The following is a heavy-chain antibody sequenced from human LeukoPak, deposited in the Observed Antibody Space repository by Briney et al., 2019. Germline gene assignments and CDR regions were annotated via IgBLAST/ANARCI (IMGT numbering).Heavy chain of an antibody. CDR1: GYTFISYD. J-gene: IGHJ4*02. D-gene: IGHD3-10*01. CDR3: ARAIRVIRGTVQYHFDN. V-gene: IGHV1-8*01. Sequence: GALVKVSCKASGYTFISYDINWVRQATGQGLEWMGWMNPKSGNTGYAQKFQAKVTSTRNTSISTAYMELSSLRFQDTAVYYCARAIRVIRGTVQYHFDNWGQGTLVTVSS. CDR2: MNPKSGNT.